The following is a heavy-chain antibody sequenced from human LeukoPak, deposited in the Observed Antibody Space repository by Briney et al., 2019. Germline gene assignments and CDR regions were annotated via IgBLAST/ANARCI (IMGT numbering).Heavy chain of an antibody. D-gene: IGHD2-2*01. CDR2: IYHTGSA. V-gene: IGHV4-38-2*01. J-gene: IGHJ4*02. Sequence: SETLSLTCAVSGYSFTSGHYWGWIRQPPGKGLEWIANIYHTGSAHYNPSLKSRVTISVDTSKNQFSLKLSSVTAADTAVYYCARYCTSTTCILRGFDYWGQGTLVTVSS. CDR3: ARYCTSTTCILRGFDY. CDR1: GYSFTSGHY.